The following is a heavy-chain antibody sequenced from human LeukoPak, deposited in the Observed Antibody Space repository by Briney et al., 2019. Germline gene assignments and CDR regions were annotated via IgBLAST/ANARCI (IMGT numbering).Heavy chain of an antibody. V-gene: IGHV3-23*01. J-gene: IGHJ1*01. CDR3: ARSTTSYCSSTSGDH. CDR2: ISGNGGRT. CDR1: GFRFSTYA. Sequence: PGGSLRLSCAASGFRFSTYAMSWVRQAPGKGLAWVSTISGNGGRTYYADSVKGRFTISRDNSQNTLYLQMNSLSGDDSAIYYCARSTTSYCSSTSGDHWGQGTLVTVSS. D-gene: IGHD2-2*01.